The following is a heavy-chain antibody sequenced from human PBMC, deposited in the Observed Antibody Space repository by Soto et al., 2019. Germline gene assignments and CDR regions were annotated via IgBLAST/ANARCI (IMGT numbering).Heavy chain of an antibody. Sequence: QVQLQESGPGLVKPSQTLSLTCTVSGGSISSGGYYWSWIRQHPGKGLEWIGYIYYSGSTYYNPSIKSRVTIAVDTSKNQFSLKLSSVTAADTAVYYCARVPIQYYDFWSGYEDAFDIWGQGRMVTVSS. CDR3: ARVPIQYYDFWSGYEDAFDI. V-gene: IGHV4-31*03. CDR1: GGSISSGGYY. CDR2: IYYSGST. J-gene: IGHJ3*02. D-gene: IGHD3-3*01.